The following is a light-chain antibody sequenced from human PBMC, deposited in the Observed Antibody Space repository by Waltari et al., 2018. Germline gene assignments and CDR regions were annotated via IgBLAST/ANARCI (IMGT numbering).Light chain of an antibody. Sequence: DIQMTQSPSSLSASVGDRVTITCRASQSISNYLNWYQQKPGKAPKLLIYAASSLQSGVPSRFSGSGSRTDFTLTISSLQPSDFATFYCQQSYSAPYTFAQGTRLEIK. CDR2: AAS. CDR1: QSISNY. J-gene: IGKJ2*01. V-gene: IGKV1-39*01. CDR3: QQSYSAPYT.